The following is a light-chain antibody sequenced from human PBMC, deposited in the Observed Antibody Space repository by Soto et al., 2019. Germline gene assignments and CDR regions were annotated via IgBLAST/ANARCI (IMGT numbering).Light chain of an antibody. Sequence: QSALTQPASVSGSPGQSITISCTGTSSDVGGYNFISWYQHHPGKAPKLMIYDVSDRPSGVSNRFSGSKSGTTASLTISGLQAEDEADYYCSSYTITTTLVFGGGTKLTVL. CDR2: DVS. CDR3: SSYTITTTLV. J-gene: IGLJ2*01. CDR1: SSDVGGYNF. V-gene: IGLV2-14*03.